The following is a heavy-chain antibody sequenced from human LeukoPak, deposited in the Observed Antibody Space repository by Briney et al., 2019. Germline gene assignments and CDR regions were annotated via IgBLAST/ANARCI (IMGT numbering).Heavy chain of an antibody. J-gene: IGHJ4*02. D-gene: IGHD3-22*01. V-gene: IGHV1-2*02. Sequence: ASVKVSCKASGYTFTGYYMHWVRQAPGQGLEWMGWINPNSGGTNYAQKFQGRVTMTRDTSISTAYMELSRLRSDDTAVYYCARQGYYDSSGYKYYFDYWGQGTLVTVSS. CDR2: INPNSGGT. CDR3: ARQGYYDSSGYKYYFDY. CDR1: GYTFTGYY.